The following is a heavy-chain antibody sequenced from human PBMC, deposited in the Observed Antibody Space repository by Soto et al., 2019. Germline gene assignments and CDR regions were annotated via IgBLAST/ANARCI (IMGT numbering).Heavy chain of an antibody. V-gene: IGHV1-69*01. Sequence: QVQLVQSGAEVKKPGSSVKVSCKASGGTVSSYAISWVRQAPGQGLEWMGGIIPFFGTANYAQKFQGRVTITADESTSTVYMELSSLRSEDTAVYYCARDPYGDYSYYYYYGMDVWGQGTTVTVSS. CDR1: GGTVSSYA. CDR2: IIPFFGTA. CDR3: ARDPYGDYSYYYYYGMDV. D-gene: IGHD4-17*01. J-gene: IGHJ6*02.